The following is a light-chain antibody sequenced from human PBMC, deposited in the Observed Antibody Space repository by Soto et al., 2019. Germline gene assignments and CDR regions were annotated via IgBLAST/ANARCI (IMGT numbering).Light chain of an antibody. CDR3: CSYAGSSTPPAV. V-gene: IGLV2-23*02. J-gene: IGLJ7*01. CDR1: SSDVGSYNL. Sequence: QSALTQPASVSGSPGQSITISCTGTSSDVGSYNLVSWYQQHPGKAPKLMIYEVSKRPSGVSNRFSGSKSGNTASLIISGLQAEDEADYYCCSYAGSSTPPAVFGGGTQLTVL. CDR2: EVS.